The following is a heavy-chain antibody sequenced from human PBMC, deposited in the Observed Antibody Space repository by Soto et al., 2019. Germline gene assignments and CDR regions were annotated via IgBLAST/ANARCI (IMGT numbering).Heavy chain of an antibody. Sequence: GGSLRLSCEVSGFTFSRYGMHWVRQAPGKGLEWVAFIWYDGSNKNYGDSVKGRFTVSRDDLKNTVYLQMKSLRAEDTAVYYCARDMEFVDIVSTIVHHYPFSGMDVWGQGTTVTVSS. CDR3: ARDMEFVDIVSTIVHHYPFSGMDV. CDR2: IWYDGSNK. D-gene: IGHD5-12*01. V-gene: IGHV3-33*01. J-gene: IGHJ6*02. CDR1: GFTFSRYG.